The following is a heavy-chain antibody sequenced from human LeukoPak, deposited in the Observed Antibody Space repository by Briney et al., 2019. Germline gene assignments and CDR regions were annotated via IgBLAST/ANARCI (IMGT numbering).Heavy chain of an antibody. V-gene: IGHV1-2*02. D-gene: IGHD2-8*01. J-gene: IGHJ4*02. CDR1: VYTFTGYY. CDR3: ARGMVADY. Sequence: ASVRVSCKASVYTFTGYYIHWVRQAPGQGLEWMGWIDPNSGDTNYAQRFQGRVTVTRDTSTSTAYMELSRLTFDDTAVYYCARGMVADYWGQGTLVTVSS. CDR2: IDPNSGDT.